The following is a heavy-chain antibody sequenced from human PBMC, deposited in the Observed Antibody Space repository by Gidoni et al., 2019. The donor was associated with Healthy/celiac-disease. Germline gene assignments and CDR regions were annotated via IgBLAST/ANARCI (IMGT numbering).Heavy chain of an antibody. D-gene: IGHD1-26*01. CDR2: ISGSGGST. Sequence: EVQLLESGGGLVQPGGSLSLSCAASGFTFSNHAMSWVRQAPGNGLEWVSAISGSGGSTYYADSVKVRFTIARDNSKNTLYLQMNSLRAEDTAVYYCAKDPIVGATNWGQGTLVTVSS. CDR1: GFTFSNHA. V-gene: IGHV3-23*01. CDR3: AKDPIVGATN. J-gene: IGHJ4*02.